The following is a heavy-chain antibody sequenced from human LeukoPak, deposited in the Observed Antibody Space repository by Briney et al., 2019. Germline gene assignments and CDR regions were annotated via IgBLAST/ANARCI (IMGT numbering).Heavy chain of an antibody. CDR2: ITTSDGNT. CDR3: AKDGGLWVSAHWGDS. V-gene: IGHV3-23*01. Sequence: GGSLRLSCAASGFTFSSYTMSWVRQAPGKGLEWDSTITTSDGNTYYADSVKGRFTVSRDNSKNTLYLQMNSLRAEGTAVYYCAKDGGLWVSAHWGDSWGRGTLVTVSS. J-gene: IGHJ4*02. D-gene: IGHD7-27*01. CDR1: GFTFSSYT.